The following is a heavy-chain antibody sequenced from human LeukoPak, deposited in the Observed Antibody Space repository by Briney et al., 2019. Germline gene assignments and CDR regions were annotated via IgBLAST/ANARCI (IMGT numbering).Heavy chain of an antibody. D-gene: IGHD3-10*01. Sequence: SGGSLRLSCAASGFTFSSYNMNWVRQAPGKGLEWVSSISSSSSYIYYADSVKGRFTISRDNAKNSLYLQMNSLRAEDTAVYYCARGMYYYGSASSFDNWGQGTLVTVSS. CDR2: ISSSSSYI. V-gene: IGHV3-21*01. J-gene: IGHJ4*02. CDR1: GFTFSSYN. CDR3: ARGMYYYGSASSFDN.